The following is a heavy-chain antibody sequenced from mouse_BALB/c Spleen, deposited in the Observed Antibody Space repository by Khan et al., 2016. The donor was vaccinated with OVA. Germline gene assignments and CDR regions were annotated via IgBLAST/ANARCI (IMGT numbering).Heavy chain of an antibody. Sequence: EVELVESGGGLVKPGGSLKLSCAASGFTFTRYAMSWVRQTPEKRLEWVASISSGGTTYYPDSVKGRFTISRDNARNILYLQMSSLRSEDTAMYYCASLYYGAYWGQGTLVTVSA. CDR2: ISSGGTT. CDR1: GFTFTRYA. J-gene: IGHJ3*01. CDR3: ASLYYGAY. D-gene: IGHD2-1*01. V-gene: IGHV5-6-5*01.